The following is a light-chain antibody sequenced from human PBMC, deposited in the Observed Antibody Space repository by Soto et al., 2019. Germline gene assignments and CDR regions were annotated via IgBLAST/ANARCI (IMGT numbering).Light chain of an antibody. CDR2: RAS. J-gene: IGKJ3*01. CDR1: QTISSSF. V-gene: IGKV3-20*01. Sequence: EIVLTQSPGTLSLSPGERATLSCSASQTISSSFLDWYHQKPGQAPSLLIYRASRRAPWIPDRFSCSGSWTDFTRNISRLEPEDFAVYYCPQFLSSPLHTFGPGTKVEIK. CDR3: PQFLSSPLHT.